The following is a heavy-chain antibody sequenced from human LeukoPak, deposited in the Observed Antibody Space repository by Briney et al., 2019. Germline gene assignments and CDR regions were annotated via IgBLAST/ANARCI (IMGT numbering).Heavy chain of an antibody. CDR3: AKSRSGSANWALQIFDN. V-gene: IGHV3-23*01. CDR2: ISESGRISDSGGST. Sequence: GGSLRLSCAASGFTFSSYGMHWVRQAPGKGLEWVSSISESGRISDSGGSTHYADYVKGRFTISRDNSNNSLFVQMNSLRAEDTDVYFCAKSRSGSANWALQIFDNWGQGTLVTVSS. CDR1: GFTFSSYG. D-gene: IGHD1-1*01. J-gene: IGHJ4*02.